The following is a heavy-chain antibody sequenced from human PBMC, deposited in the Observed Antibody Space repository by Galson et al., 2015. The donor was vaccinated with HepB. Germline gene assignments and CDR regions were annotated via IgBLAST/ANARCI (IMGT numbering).Heavy chain of an antibody. D-gene: IGHD3-22*01. Sequence: SVKVSCKASGGTFSSYAISWVRQAPGQGLEWMGGIIPIFGTANYAQKFQGRVTITADESTSTAYMELSSLRSEDTAVYYCARDRGQYYYDSSGYYYLPSDAFDIWGQGTMVTVSS. J-gene: IGHJ3*02. CDR1: GGTFSSYA. CDR2: IIPIFGTA. V-gene: IGHV1-69*13. CDR3: ARDRGQYYYDSSGYYYLPSDAFDI.